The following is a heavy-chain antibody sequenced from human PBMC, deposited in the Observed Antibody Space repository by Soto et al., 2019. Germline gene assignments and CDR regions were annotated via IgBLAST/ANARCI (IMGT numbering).Heavy chain of an antibody. D-gene: IGHD3-3*01. J-gene: IGHJ6*02. Sequence: SVKVSCKASGGTFSSYAISWVRRAPGQGLEWMGGIIPIFGTANYAQKFQGRVTITADESTSTAYMELSSLRSEDTAVYYCARYVEIGGTIFGVPDQLYYGMDVWGQGTTVTVSS. CDR2: IIPIFGTA. V-gene: IGHV1-69*13. CDR3: ARYVEIGGTIFGVPDQLYYGMDV. CDR1: GGTFSSYA.